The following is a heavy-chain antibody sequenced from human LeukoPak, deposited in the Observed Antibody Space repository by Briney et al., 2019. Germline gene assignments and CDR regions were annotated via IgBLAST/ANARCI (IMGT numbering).Heavy chain of an antibody. D-gene: IGHD2-21*01. J-gene: IGHJ4*02. CDR1: GYTFSTYG. CDR3: ASWESCGGASPFDS. V-gene: IGHV1-2*02. Sequence: ASVKVSCKTSGYTFSTYGITWVRQAPGQGLEWMGWINPNSGGTNYAQKFQGRVTMTTDTSISTAYMELSRLRSDDTAVYYCASWESCGGASPFDSWGPGTLVTVSS. CDR2: INPNSGGT.